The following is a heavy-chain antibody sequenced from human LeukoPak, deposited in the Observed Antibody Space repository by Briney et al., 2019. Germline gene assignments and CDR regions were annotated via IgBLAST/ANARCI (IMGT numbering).Heavy chain of an antibody. CDR3: ASHTLRYFDWATTIGRLGAFDI. CDR1: GFTVTNNY. J-gene: IGHJ3*02. V-gene: IGHV3-53*01. CDR2: IYSGGSA. D-gene: IGHD3-9*01. Sequence: PGGSLRLSRAASGFTVTNNYVSWVRQAPGKGLEWVSVIYSGGSAYYADSVKGRFTVSRDIAKNTLYLQMNSLRAEDTALYYCASHTLRYFDWATTIGRLGAFDIWGQGTMVTVSS.